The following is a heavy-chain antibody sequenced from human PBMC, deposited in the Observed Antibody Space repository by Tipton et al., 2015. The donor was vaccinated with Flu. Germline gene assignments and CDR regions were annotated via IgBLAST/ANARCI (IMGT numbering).Heavy chain of an antibody. J-gene: IGHJ6*02. V-gene: IGHV3-21*01. Sequence: SLRLSCAASGFTSNDYMMSWVRQAPGKGLEWVSTISGSGVYIYYADSVRGRFTVSRDDVENSLYLQVNSLRAEDTAVYYCARHRGKCSDNNCPLDHYGMDVWGQGTTVTVSS. CDR2: ISGSGVYI. CDR1: GFTSNDYM. CDR3: ARHRGKCSDNNCPLDHYGMDV. D-gene: IGHD1-1*01.